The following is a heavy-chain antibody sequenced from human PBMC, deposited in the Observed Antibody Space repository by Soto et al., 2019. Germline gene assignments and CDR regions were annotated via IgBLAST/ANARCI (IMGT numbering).Heavy chain of an antibody. CDR3: GKGAKGTTRITHLDS. J-gene: IGHJ4*02. CDR2: VSYSGGA. CDR1: GVSIHNSHSF. Sequence: PSETLSLTCAVSGVSIHNSHSFWAWLPQPPGKGLDFIGRVSYSGGANYNPSLKRRVTISVDTSNNQLSLRVNSVTAADTAVYYCGKGAKGTTRITHLDSWGQGTLVTVSS. V-gene: IGHV4-39*01. D-gene: IGHD3-3*02.